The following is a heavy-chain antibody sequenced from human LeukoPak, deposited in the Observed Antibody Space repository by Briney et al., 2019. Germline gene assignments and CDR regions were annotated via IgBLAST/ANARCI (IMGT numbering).Heavy chain of an antibody. D-gene: IGHD3-22*01. Sequence: PSQTLSLTCTVSGGSISSGSYYWSWIRQPPGKGLEWIGYIYHSGSTYYNPSLKSRVTISVDRSKNQFSLKLSSVTAADTAVYYCARGTYITMIVVVIGGDAFDIWGQGTMVTVSS. CDR1: GGSISSGSYY. CDR3: ARGTYITMIVVVIGGDAFDI. J-gene: IGHJ3*02. V-gene: IGHV4-30-2*01. CDR2: IYHSGST.